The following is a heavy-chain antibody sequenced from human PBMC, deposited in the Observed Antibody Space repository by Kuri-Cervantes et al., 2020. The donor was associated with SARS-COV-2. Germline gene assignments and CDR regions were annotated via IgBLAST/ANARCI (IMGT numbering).Heavy chain of an antibody. J-gene: IGHJ3*02. V-gene: IGHV5-51*01. CDR1: RYSFTSYW. D-gene: IGHD1-26*01. CDR2: IYPGDSDT. CDR3: SRPGRGSCYRVAFDI. Sequence: KVSCKCSRYSFTSYWFAGVRQMPGKGLEWMGIIYPGDSDTRYSPSVQGQVTISADKSIRTAYLQWSSLKASDTAMYYCSRPGRGSCYRVAFDIWGQGTMVTVSS.